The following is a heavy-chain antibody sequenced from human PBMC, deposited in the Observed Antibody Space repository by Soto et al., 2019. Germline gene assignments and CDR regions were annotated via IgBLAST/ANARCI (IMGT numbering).Heavy chain of an antibody. CDR2: ISYDGSNK. V-gene: IGHV3-30-3*01. D-gene: IGHD6-19*01. Sequence: GGSLRLSCAASGFTFSSYAMHWVRQAPGKGLEWVAVISYDGSNKYYADSVKGRFTISRDNSKNTLYLQMNSLRAEDTAVYYCARSSGWSESNAEYFQHWGQGTLVTVS. J-gene: IGHJ1*01. CDR3: ARSSGWSESNAEYFQH. CDR1: GFTFSSYA.